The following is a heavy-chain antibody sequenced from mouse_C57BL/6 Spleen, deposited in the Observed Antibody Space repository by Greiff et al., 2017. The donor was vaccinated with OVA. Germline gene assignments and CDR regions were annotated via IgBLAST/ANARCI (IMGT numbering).Heavy chain of an antibody. J-gene: IGHJ4*01. CDR3: VRQRSYEDATDY. CDR1: GFSFNTYA. Sequence: EVQLVESGGGLVQPKGSLKLSCAASGFSFNTYAMNWVRQAPGKGLEWVARIRSKSNNYATYYAESVKDRFTISRDDSESMLYLQMNNLKTEDTAMYYCVRQRSYEDATDYWGQGTSVTVSS. D-gene: IGHD1-1*01. CDR2: IRSKSNNYAT. V-gene: IGHV10-1*01.